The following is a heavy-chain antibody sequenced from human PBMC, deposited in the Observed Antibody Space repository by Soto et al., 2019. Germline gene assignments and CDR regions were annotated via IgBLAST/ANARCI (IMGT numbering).Heavy chain of an antibody. V-gene: IGHV1-46*01. Sequence: ASVKVSCKASGYTFTSYYMHWVRQAPGQGLEWMGIINPSGGSTSYAQKFQGRVTMTRDTSTSTVYMELSSLRSEDTAVYYCARGYVKGGGWSLYYYYYYGMDVWGQGTTVTVSS. CDR3: ARGYVKGGGWSLYYYYYYGMDV. CDR2: INPSGGST. D-gene: IGHD6-19*01. J-gene: IGHJ6*02. CDR1: GYTFTSYY.